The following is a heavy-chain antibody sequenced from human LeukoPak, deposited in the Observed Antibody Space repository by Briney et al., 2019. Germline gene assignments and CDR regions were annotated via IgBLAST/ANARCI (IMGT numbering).Heavy chain of an antibody. CDR3: ARGGSHGY. CDR1: GFTLNSYA. V-gene: IGHV3-7*01. J-gene: IGHJ4*02. D-gene: IGHD1-26*01. Sequence: PGGSLRLSCAASGFTLNSYAMSWVRQAPGKGLEWVANIKPDGSEKNYVDSVKGRFTISRDNAKNSLYLQMNSLRAEDTAVYYCARGGSHGYWGQGTLVTVSS. CDR2: IKPDGSEK.